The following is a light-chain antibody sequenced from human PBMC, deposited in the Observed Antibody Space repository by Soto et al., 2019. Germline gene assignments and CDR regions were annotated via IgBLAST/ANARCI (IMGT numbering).Light chain of an antibody. Sequence: EIVLTQSPAILSLSPGERATLSCRASQSVGRYLVWYQQKPGQAPSLLIYDASNRATGVPARFSGSGSGTDFTLTISSLESEDFAVYYCQHRNNWPWTLGQGTMVEIK. CDR1: QSVGRY. V-gene: IGKV3-11*01. J-gene: IGKJ1*01. CDR2: DAS. CDR3: QHRNNWPWT.